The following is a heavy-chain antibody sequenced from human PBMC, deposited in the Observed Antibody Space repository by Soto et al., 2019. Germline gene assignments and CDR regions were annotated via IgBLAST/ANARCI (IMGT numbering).Heavy chain of an antibody. CDR3: ARGQAAAGRPHSYYFDY. CDR1: GGSFSGYY. J-gene: IGHJ4*02. V-gene: IGHV4-34*01. CDR2: INHSGST. Sequence: SETLSLTCAVYGGSFSGYYWSWIRQPPGKGLEWIGEINHSGSTNYNPSLKSRVIISVDTSKNQFSLKLTSVTAADTAVYYCARGQAAAGRPHSYYFDYWSQGTLVTVSS. D-gene: IGHD6-13*01.